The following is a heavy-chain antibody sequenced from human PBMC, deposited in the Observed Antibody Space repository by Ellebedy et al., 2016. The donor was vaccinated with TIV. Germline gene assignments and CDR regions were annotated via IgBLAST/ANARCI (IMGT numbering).Heavy chain of an antibody. D-gene: IGHD3-16*01. Sequence: SETLSLXCAVSGGSISSSSYSWSWIRQPPGKGLEWVGYIYHSGSASYNPSLKSRVTISVDRSKKQFSLKLSSVTGADTAVYYCAREVWGHWYFDLWGRGTLVTVSS. CDR3: AREVWGHWYFDL. V-gene: IGHV4-30-2*01. CDR1: GGSISSSSYS. J-gene: IGHJ2*01. CDR2: IYHSGSA.